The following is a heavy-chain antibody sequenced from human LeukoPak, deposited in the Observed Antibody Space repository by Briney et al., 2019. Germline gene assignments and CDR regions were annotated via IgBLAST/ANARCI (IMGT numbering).Heavy chain of an antibody. D-gene: IGHD3-9*01. Sequence: ASVKVSCKVSGYTLTELSMHWVRQAPGKGLEWMGGFDPEDGETIYAQKFQGRVTMTEDTSTDTAYMELSSLRSEDTAVYYCATVRDILTGYYRDWFDPWGQGTLVTVSS. V-gene: IGHV1-24*01. CDR3: ATVRDILTGYYRDWFDP. CDR1: GYTLTELS. J-gene: IGHJ5*02. CDR2: FDPEDGET.